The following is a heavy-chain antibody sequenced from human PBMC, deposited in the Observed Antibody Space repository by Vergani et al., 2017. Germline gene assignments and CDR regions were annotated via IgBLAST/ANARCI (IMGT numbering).Heavy chain of an antibody. CDR1: ESSFISNE. CDR2: INPIDSKI. CDR3: TGHVPCGDGVCLPFDH. V-gene: IGHV5-51*01. J-gene: IGHJ4*02. D-gene: IGHD2-21*01. Sequence: EVMLVQSGAEVKKPGESLKISCKHSESSFISNEIAWVRQMSGKGLQWMGNINPIDSKIAYSPSSQGQAMLSLPKTITTAYLQWRSLKAAHTAIYYCTGHVPCGDGVCLPFDHWGQETQVTSSS.